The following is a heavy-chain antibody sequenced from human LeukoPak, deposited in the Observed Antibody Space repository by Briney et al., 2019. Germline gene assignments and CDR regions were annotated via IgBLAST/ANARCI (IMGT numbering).Heavy chain of an antibody. CDR2: IIPIFGTA. Sequence: SVKVSCKASGGTFSSYAISWVRQAPGQGLEWMGGIIPIFGTANYAQKFQGRVTITADESTSTAYMELSSLRSEDTAVYYCARSGRRLQPSGSYYFTRSIDYWGQGTLVTVSS. J-gene: IGHJ4*02. CDR1: GGTFSSYA. V-gene: IGHV1-69*01. D-gene: IGHD1-26*01. CDR3: ARSGRRLQPSGSYYFTRSIDY.